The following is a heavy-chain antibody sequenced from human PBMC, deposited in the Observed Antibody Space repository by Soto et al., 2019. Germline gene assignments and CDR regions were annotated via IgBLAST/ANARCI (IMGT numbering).Heavy chain of an antibody. CDR2: IYGSGRGI. J-gene: IGHJ4*02. CDR3: AKDAVYNDGLWLMDH. V-gene: IGHV3-23*05. CDR1: GLPHSSFA. Sequence: GGSLRLSCTASGLPHSSFAMMWVRQAPGKGLECVSGIYGSGRGIEYADSVKGRFTISRDNSKNTVYLQMTDLKADDTAVYYCAKDAVYNDGLWLMDHWGQGTQVTVSS. D-gene: IGHD2-21*01.